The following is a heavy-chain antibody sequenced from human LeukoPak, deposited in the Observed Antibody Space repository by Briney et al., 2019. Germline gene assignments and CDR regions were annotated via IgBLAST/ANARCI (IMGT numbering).Heavy chain of an antibody. CDR3: AKDRANTVAIDY. Sequence: GGSLRLSCAASGFTFSSYDMHWVRQAPGKGLEWVAVISYDGSNKYYADSVKGRFTISRDNSKNTLYLQMNSLRAEDTAVYYCAKDRANTVAIDYWGQGTLVTVSS. CDR2: ISYDGSNK. J-gene: IGHJ4*02. CDR1: GFTFSSYD. V-gene: IGHV3-30*18. D-gene: IGHD4-23*01.